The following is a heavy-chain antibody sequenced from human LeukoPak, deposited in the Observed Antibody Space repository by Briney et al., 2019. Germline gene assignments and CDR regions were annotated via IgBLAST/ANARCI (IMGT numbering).Heavy chain of an antibody. V-gene: IGHV1-8*02. J-gene: IGHJ4*02. CDR3: ARATPGGLHGYSFDY. CDR1: GYTFKNYD. CDR2: MNPNSGNT. D-gene: IGHD5-24*01. Sequence: ASVKVSCKASGYTFKNYDINWVRQATGQGLEWMGWMNPNSGNTGFAQKFQDRVSMTRDTSINTAYMELTSLRSGDTTVYYCARATPGGLHGYSFDYWGQGTVVTVSS.